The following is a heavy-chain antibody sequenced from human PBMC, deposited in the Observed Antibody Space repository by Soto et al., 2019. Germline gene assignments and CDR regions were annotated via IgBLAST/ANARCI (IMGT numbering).Heavy chain of an antibody. V-gene: IGHV1-3*01. J-gene: IGHJ4*02. CDR3: AVSGGGGSSSWPYDY. Sequence: QVQLVQSGAEVKKPGASVKVSCKASGYTFTSYAMHWVRQAPGQRLEWMGWINAGNGNTKYSQKFQGRVTITRDTSASTAYMGVSSLRSEDKAVYYCAVSGGGGSSSWPYDYWGQGTLVTVSS. CDR2: INAGNGNT. D-gene: IGHD6-13*01. CDR1: GYTFTSYA.